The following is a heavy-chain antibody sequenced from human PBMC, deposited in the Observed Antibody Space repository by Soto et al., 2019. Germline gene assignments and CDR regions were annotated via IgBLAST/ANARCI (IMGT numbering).Heavy chain of an antibody. CDR1: GGTFSNHA. CDR2: IIPIFTTT. V-gene: IGHV1-69*12. D-gene: IGHD6-13*01. CDR3: AREVAADGTFREDVFDI. Sequence: QVHLVQSGAEVKKPGSSVKVSCKAPGGTFSNHAINWVRQAPGQGLEWMGRIIPIFTTTNYAQKFQCRVTMTADESTITAYLELSSLKHDDTAVYYCAREVAADGTFREDVFDIWGQGTLVTVSS. J-gene: IGHJ3*02.